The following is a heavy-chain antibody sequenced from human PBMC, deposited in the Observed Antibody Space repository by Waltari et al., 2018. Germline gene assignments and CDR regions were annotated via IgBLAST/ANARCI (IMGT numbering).Heavy chain of an antibody. J-gene: IGHJ4*02. CDR1: GITFSTFG. V-gene: IGHV3-30*02. CDR2: IWFDGSDK. D-gene: IGHD2-2*02. CDR3: AKDAFGNTYLDF. Sequence: QVNLVESGGGVVQPGGSLRLSCTTFGITFSTFGMHWVRQAPGKGLEWVALIWFDGSDKFYADSVRGRFTISRDNSARTLYLDMDSLRLDDTAMYYCAKDAFGNTYLDFWGQGTLVTVSS.